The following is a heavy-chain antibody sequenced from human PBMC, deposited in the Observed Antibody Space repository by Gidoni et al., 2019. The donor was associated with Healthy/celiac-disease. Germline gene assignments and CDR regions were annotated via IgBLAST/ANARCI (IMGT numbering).Heavy chain of an antibody. Sequence: QVQLVESGGGVVQPGRSLRLSCAAYGLTFSSYGIHWVRQAPGKGLEWVAVISYDGSNKYYADSVKGRFTISRDNSKNTLYLQMNSLRAEDTAVYYCARDRYYDSSGVFDYWGQGTLVTVSS. V-gene: IGHV3-30*03. CDR3: ARDRYYDSSGVFDY. CDR1: GLTFSSYG. J-gene: IGHJ4*02. D-gene: IGHD3-22*01. CDR2: ISYDGSNK.